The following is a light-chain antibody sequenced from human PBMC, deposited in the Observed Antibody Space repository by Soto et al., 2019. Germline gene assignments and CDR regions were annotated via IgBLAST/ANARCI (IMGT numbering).Light chain of an antibody. Sequence: DIVLRQSPGTLSLSPGERATLSCRASQSVSSSYLAWYQQKRGQAPRLLIYGASSRATGIPDRFSGSGSGTDFTLTISRLEPEDFAVYYCQHYGGSLIPFGQGTRLEIK. J-gene: IGKJ5*01. CDR2: GAS. V-gene: IGKV3-20*01. CDR3: QHYGGSLIP. CDR1: QSVSSSY.